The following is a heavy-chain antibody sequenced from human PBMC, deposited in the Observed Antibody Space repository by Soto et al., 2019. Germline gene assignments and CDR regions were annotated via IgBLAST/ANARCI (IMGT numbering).Heavy chain of an antibody. Sequence: GASVKVSCKASGYIFTTSAIHWLRQAPGQRLERMAWINSYSGNTEYSQKFQGRLTITRDRSASTAYMELSSLTFEDTAIYYCARGSGHYYDFEFWGQGTLVTVSS. D-gene: IGHD3-22*01. J-gene: IGHJ4*02. CDR3: ARGSGHYYDFEF. V-gene: IGHV1-3*01. CDR2: INSYSGNT. CDR1: GYIFTTSA.